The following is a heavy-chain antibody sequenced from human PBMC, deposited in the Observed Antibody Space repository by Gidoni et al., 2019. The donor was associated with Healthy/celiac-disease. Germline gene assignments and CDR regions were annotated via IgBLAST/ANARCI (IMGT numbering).Heavy chain of an antibody. CDR2: ISYDGSNK. J-gene: IGHJ4*02. V-gene: IGHV3-30*01. CDR1: GFTFSSYA. CDR3: AREREGPIDY. Sequence: QVQLVESGGGVVQPGRSLRLSCAASGFTFSSYAMHWVRQAPGKGLEWVAVISYDGSNKYYADSVKGRFTISRDNSKNTLYLQMNSLRAEDTAVYYCAREREGPIDYWGQGTLVTVSS.